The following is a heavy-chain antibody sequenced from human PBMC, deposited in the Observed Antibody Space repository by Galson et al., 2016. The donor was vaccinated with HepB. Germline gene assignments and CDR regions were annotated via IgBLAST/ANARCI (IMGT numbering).Heavy chain of an antibody. V-gene: IGHV1-69*05. CDR1: GGTFSTYT. D-gene: IGHD6-6*01. CDR3: ATGLRARPFDY. CDR2: IIPIFGAT. Sequence: SVKVSCKASGGTFSTYTFGWVRQASGQGLEWMGGIIPIFGATNYAQKFQGRVSITKDKSTSTVYMDLSSLRSDDTAVYYCATGLRARPFDYWGQGTLVTVSS. J-gene: IGHJ4*02.